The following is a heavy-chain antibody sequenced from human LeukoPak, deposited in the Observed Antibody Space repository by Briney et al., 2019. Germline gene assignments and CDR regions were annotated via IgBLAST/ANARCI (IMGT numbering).Heavy chain of an antibody. V-gene: IGHV3-30*02. J-gene: IGHJ4*02. CDR2: IRYDGSNK. D-gene: IGHD5-18*01. CDR1: GFTFSSYG. Sequence: GGSLRLSCAASGFTFSSYGMHWVRQAPGKGLEWVAFIRYDGSNKYYADSVKGRFTISRDNSKNTLYLQMNSLRAEDTAVYYCAKVGGYSYGPFDYWGQGTLVTVSS. CDR3: AKVGGYSYGPFDY.